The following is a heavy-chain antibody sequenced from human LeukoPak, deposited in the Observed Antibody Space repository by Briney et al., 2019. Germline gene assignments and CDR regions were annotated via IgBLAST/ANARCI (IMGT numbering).Heavy chain of an antibody. CDR3: ARVPKYCSGGSCPFDY. CDR2: INSGGST. CDR1: GFTFSSYV. Sequence: GGSLRLSCAASGFTFSSYVMSWVRRAPGKGLEWVSSINSGGSTYYADSVKGRFTISRDNSKNTLYLQMNSLRAEDTAVYYCARVPKYCSGGSCPFDYWGQGTLVTVSS. V-gene: IGHV3-23*01. D-gene: IGHD2-15*01. J-gene: IGHJ4*02.